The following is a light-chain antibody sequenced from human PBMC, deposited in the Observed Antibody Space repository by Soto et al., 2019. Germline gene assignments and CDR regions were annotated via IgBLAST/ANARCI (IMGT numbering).Light chain of an antibody. CDR2: LGS. J-gene: IGKJ5*01. V-gene: IGKV2-28*01. CDR1: QSLLHTNGYNY. CDR3: MQALQSLT. Sequence: AMTQSPLSRAVTLGQPASISCRSNQSLLHTNGYNYLDWYMQKPGQSPQLLIYLGSNRASGVPDRFSGSGSGTHFTLKISRVEAADVGVYYCMQALQSLTFGQGTRLEIK.